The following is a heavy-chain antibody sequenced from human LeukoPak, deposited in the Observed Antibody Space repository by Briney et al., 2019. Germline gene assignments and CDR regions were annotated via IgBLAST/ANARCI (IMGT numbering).Heavy chain of an antibody. Sequence: GGSLRLSCAASGFTFSYYPMSWVRQAPGKVLEWVSGITGSAGSTHYADSVKGRFTISRDNTKNTLYLQMNSLRAEDTAIYSCAKSSYYDSSGSSREYYFDYWGQGTLVTVSS. V-gene: IGHV3-23*01. CDR3: AKSSYYDSSGSSREYYFDY. J-gene: IGHJ4*02. D-gene: IGHD3-22*01. CDR1: GFTFSYYP. CDR2: ITGSAGST.